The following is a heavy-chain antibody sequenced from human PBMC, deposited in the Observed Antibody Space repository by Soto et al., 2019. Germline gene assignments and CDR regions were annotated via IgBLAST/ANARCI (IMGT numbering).Heavy chain of an antibody. CDR2: IYYSGNT. Sequence: QVQLQESGPGLVKPSETLSLTCTVSGGSISSYYWSWIRQPPGKGLEWIGYIYYSGNTNYNPSLKSRVTIPVDTSKNQYSLKLSSVTAADTAVYYCARRYGGSIDYWGQGTLVTVSS. V-gene: IGHV4-59*08. D-gene: IGHD2-15*01. J-gene: IGHJ4*02. CDR3: ARRYGGSIDY. CDR1: GGSISSYY.